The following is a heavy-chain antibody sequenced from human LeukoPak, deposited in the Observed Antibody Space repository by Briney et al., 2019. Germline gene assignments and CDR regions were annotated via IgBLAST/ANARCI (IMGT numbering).Heavy chain of an antibody. J-gene: IGHJ4*02. D-gene: IGHD6-13*01. CDR1: GGSISSYY. CDR3: AREISSSWNYFDY. Sequence: NPSETLSLTCTVSGGSISSYYWSWIRQPPGKGLEWIGYIYYSGSTNYNPSLKSRVTISVDTSKNQFSLKLSSVTAADTAVYYCAREISSSWNYFDYWGQGTLVTVSS. V-gene: IGHV4-59*01. CDR2: IYYSGST.